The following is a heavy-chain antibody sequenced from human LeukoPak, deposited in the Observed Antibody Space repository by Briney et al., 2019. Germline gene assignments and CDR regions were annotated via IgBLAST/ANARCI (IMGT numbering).Heavy chain of an antibody. CDR3: ARQGDNGGSSWYLVVDWFDP. CDR1: GFTFDDYG. D-gene: IGHD6-13*01. J-gene: IGHJ5*02. Sequence: GGSLRLSCAASGFTFDDYGMSWVRQAPGKGLEWVSGINWNGGSTGYADSVKGRFTISRDNAKNSLYLQMNSLRAEDTALYYCARQGDNGGSSWYLVVDWFDPWGQGTLVTVSS. V-gene: IGHV3-20*04. CDR2: INWNGGST.